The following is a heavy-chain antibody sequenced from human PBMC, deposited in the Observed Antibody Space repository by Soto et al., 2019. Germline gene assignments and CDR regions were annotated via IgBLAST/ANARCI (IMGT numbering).Heavy chain of an antibody. CDR1: GGIFHGYG. CDR2: IRFDGSNE. D-gene: IGHD1-7*01. V-gene: IGHV3-33*01. Sequence: QEQLVESGGGVVQPGTSLRLSCAVPGGIFHGYGMHWVRQAPGKGLEWVALIRFDGSNEEYADSVKGRFTISRDNSKNTLYLQMNTLGAEDTAVYYCARDGIGGTVFRGYLDYWGRGTVVTVSS. J-gene: IGHJ4*02. CDR3: ARDGIGGTVFRGYLDY.